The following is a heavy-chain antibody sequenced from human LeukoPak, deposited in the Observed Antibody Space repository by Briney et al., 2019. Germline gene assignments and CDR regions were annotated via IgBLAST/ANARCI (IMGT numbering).Heavy chain of an antibody. V-gene: IGHV4-39*07. CDR3: ARDTPGDNSGYYFFDY. D-gene: IGHD3-22*01. J-gene: IGHJ4*02. Sequence: PSETLSLTCTVSGGSISSSSHYWGWIRQPPGKGLEWIGSIYYSGSTYYNPSLKSRVTISVDTSKNQFSLKLSSVTGRDTAVYFWARDTPGDNSGYYFFDYWGQGTLVTVSS. CDR2: IYYSGST. CDR1: GGSISSSSHY.